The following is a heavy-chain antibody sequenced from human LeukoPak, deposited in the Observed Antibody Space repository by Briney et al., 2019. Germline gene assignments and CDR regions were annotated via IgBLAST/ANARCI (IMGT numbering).Heavy chain of an antibody. D-gene: IGHD5-18*01. CDR1: GYTFTSYG. CDR2: ISAYNGNT. J-gene: IGHJ5*02. Sequence: ASVKVSCKASGYTFTSYGISWVRQAPGQGLEWMGWISAYNGNTNYAQKLQGRVAMTTDTSTGTAYMELRSLRSDDTAVYYCARGDTAMVPGWFDPWGQGTLVTVSS. V-gene: IGHV1-18*01. CDR3: ARGDTAMVPGWFDP.